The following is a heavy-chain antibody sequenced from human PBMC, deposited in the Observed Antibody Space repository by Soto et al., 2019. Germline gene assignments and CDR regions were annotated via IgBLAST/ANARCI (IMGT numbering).Heavy chain of an antibody. J-gene: IGHJ3*02. CDR2: ISAYNGNT. CDR3: ARDGSIFGVVDAFDI. D-gene: IGHD3-3*01. CDR1: GYTFTSYG. Sequence: ASVKVSCKASGYTFTSYGISWVRQAPGQGLEWMGWISAYNGNTNYAQKLQGRVTMTTDTSTSTAYMELRSLRSDDTAVYYCARDGSIFGVVDAFDIWGQGTMVTVSS. V-gene: IGHV1-18*01.